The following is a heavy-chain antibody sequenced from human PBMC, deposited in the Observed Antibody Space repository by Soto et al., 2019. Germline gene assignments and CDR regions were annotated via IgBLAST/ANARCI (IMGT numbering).Heavy chain of an antibody. CDR3: APLSVSLSGPYGIHV. CDR1: GYSVSSSDYY. D-gene: IGHD2-15*01. Sequence: PVDTLSLTCSVPGYSVSSSDYYWAWIRQPPGKGLEWSGSMLYSGLTYYNPSLKSRVTLSVDTSKNQFSGRLNSVPASDTAVYYCAPLSVSLSGPYGIHVWGQGTTVTVSS. J-gene: IGHJ6*02. CDR2: MLYSGLT. V-gene: IGHV4-39*01.